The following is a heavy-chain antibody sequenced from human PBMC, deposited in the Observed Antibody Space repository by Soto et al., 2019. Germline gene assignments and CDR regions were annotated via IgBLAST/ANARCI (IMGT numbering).Heavy chain of an antibody. CDR2: MYHSGST. J-gene: IGHJ4*02. V-gene: IGHV4-30-2*02. CDR1: GGSISSGGYS. D-gene: IGHD3-22*01. CDR3: AREYYYDSSGYFDY. Sequence: PSETLSLTCAVSGGSISSGGYSWSWIRQPPGKGLEWIGYMYHSGSTYYNPSLKSRVTISVDTSKNQFSLKLSSVTAADTAVYYCAREYYYDSSGYFDYWGQGTLVTVSS.